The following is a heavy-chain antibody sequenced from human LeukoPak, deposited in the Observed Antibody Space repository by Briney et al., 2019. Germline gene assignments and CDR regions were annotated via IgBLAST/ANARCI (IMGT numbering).Heavy chain of an antibody. CDR1: GFTFNDYY. CDR3: ATDGAGFDT. J-gene: IGHJ5*02. Sequence: GGSLRLSYAASGFTFNDYYMSWIRQAPGKGLEWLSYINIGGTNTHYADSVKGRFTISRDNAKKSLYLEMNNLRAEDTAVYYCATDGAGFDTWGQGVLVTVSS. CDR2: INIGGTNT. V-gene: IGHV3-11*01.